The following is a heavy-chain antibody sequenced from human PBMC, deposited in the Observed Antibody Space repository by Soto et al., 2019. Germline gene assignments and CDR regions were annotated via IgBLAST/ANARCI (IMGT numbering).Heavy chain of an antibody. CDR2: VHYSGNT. V-gene: IGHV4-38-2*02. D-gene: IGHD2-15*01. Sequence: SETLSLTCTVSGYSISSVYHWALIRQPPGKGLEWLGSVHYSGNTYYNPSLKSRLTISVDKSKNQFSLNLSSVTAADTAVYYCARQDRVVAEGRWFDPWGQGTLVTVSS. CDR3: ARQDRVVAEGRWFDP. CDR1: GYSISSVYH. J-gene: IGHJ5*02.